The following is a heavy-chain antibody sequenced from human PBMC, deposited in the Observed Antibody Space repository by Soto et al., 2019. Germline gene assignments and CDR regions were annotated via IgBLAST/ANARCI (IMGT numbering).Heavy chain of an antibody. Sequence: SETLSLTCAVYGGSFSGYYWSWIRQPPGKGLEWIGEINHGGSTNYNPSLKSRVTISVDTSKNQFSLKLSSVTAADTAVYYCARRLGVRFLEWLLSDRFDYWGQGTLVTVSS. CDR1: GGSFSGYY. J-gene: IGHJ4*02. CDR2: INHGGST. V-gene: IGHV4-34*01. D-gene: IGHD3-3*01. CDR3: ARRLGVRFLEWLLSDRFDY.